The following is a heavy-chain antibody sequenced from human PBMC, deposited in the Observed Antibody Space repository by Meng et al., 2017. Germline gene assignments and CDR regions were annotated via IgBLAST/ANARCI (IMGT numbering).Heavy chain of an antibody. CDR1: GGSVSVYY. CDR3: ASSAWYSDNPGYFDY. CDR2: INHNGST. J-gene: IGHJ4*02. V-gene: IGHV4-34*01. Sequence: QVQLQEWGAGLVKPSATLSLTFAVYGGSVSVYYWSWLRQPPGKGLEWIGEINHNGSTNYNPSLKSRVTISVDTSKNQFSLKLSSVTAADTAVYYCASSAWYSDNPGYFDYWGQGTLVTVSS. D-gene: IGHD6-13*01.